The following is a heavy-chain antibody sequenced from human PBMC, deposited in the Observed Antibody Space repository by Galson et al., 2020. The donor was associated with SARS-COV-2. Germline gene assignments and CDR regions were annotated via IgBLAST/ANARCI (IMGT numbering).Heavy chain of an antibody. CDR3: AKVRVDVKSLAFSSWYDGLGGGMDV. CDR2: ISGSGGST. CDR1: GFTFSSYA. V-gene: IGHV3-23*01. J-gene: IGHJ6*02. Sequence: GGSLRLSCAASGFTFSSYAMSWVRQAPGKGLEWVSAISGSGGSTYYADSVKGRFTISRDNSKNTLYLQMNSLRAEDTAVYYCAKVRVDVKSLAFSSWYDGLGGGMDVWGQGTTVTVSS. D-gene: IGHD6-13*01.